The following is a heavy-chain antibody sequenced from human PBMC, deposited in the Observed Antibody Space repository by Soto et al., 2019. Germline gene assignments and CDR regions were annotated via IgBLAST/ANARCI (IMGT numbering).Heavy chain of an antibody. J-gene: IGHJ4*02. D-gene: IGHD3-10*01. V-gene: IGHV3-74*01. CDR2: INNDGSST. Sequence: EVQLVESGGGLVQPGGSLRLSCAGSGFTFSGSWMHWVRQAPGKGLVWVSHINNDGSSTTYADSVKGRFTISRDNAKNTLYLQMNSLRVEDMAVYYCVRDWLGESYWGQGTLVTVSS. CDR3: VRDWLGESY. CDR1: GFTFSGSW.